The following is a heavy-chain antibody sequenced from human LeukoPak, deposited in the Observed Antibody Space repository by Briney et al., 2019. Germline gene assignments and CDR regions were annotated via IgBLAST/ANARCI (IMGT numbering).Heavy chain of an antibody. CDR3: ASWTAATSRDY. V-gene: IGHV3-21*01. CDR2: ISSSSSYI. J-gene: IGHJ4*02. CDR1: GFTFSSYS. Sequence: GALGLSCAASGFTFSSYSMNWVRQAPGKGLERVSSISSSSSYIYYADSVKGRFTISRDNAKNSLYLQMNSLRAEDTAVHYCASWTAATSRDYWGQGTLVTVSS. D-gene: IGHD2-2*01.